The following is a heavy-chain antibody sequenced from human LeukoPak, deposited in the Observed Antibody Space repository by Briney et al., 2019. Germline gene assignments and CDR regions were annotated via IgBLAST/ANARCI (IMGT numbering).Heavy chain of an antibody. J-gene: IGHJ4*02. V-gene: IGHV4-34*01. CDR2: INHSGST. Sequence: PGGSLRLSCAASGFTFSSYWMSWVRQAPGKGLEWIGEINHSGSTNYNPSLKSRVTISVDTSKNQFSLKLSSVTAADTAVYYCARGSLAAAGPFDYWGQGTLVTVSS. CDR1: GFTFSSYW. D-gene: IGHD6-13*01. CDR3: ARGSLAAAGPFDY.